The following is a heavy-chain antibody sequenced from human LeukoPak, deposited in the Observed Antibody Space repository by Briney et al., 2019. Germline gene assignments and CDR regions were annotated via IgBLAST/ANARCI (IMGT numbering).Heavy chain of an antibody. J-gene: IGHJ4*02. Sequence: GGSLRLSCAASGFTFSSYGMHWVRQAPGKGLEWVAVIWYDGSNKYYADSVKGRFTISRDNSKNTLYLQMNSLRAEDTAVYYCASEAVYGSGSYYSGYFDYWGQGTLVTVSS. D-gene: IGHD3-10*01. V-gene: IGHV3-33*01. CDR1: GFTFSSYG. CDR2: IWYDGSNK. CDR3: ASEAVYGSGSYYSGYFDY.